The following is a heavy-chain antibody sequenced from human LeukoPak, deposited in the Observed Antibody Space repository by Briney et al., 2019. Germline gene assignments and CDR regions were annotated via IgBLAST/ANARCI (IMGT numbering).Heavy chain of an antibody. J-gene: IGHJ4*02. D-gene: IGHD2-2*01. Sequence: PAETLTLTCTVSGGSISSYYWRWIRQPAGKGLEWIGCIYTSGSTNYNPSFKSRVTMSVDTSKNQFSLNLSSVTAADTAVYYCARVAGYLGYCSSTSCPGQVDYWGQGTLVTVSS. CDR3: ARVAGYLGYCSSTSCPGQVDY. V-gene: IGHV4-4*07. CDR2: IYTSGST. CDR1: GGSISSYY.